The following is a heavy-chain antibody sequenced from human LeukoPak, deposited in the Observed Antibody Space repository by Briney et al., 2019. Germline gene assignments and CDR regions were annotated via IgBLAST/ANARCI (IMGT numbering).Heavy chain of an antibody. CDR1: GGTFSSYA. CDR3: ARGHDSSGYLDYYYYMDV. CDR2: IIPIFGTS. D-gene: IGHD3-22*01. Sequence: GASVKVSCKASGGTFSSYAISWVRQAPGQGLEWMGGIIPIFGTSSYAQKFQGRVTITADESTSTDYMELSSLRSEDTAVYYCARGHDSSGYLDYYYYMDVWGKGTTVTVSS. J-gene: IGHJ6*03. V-gene: IGHV1-69*01.